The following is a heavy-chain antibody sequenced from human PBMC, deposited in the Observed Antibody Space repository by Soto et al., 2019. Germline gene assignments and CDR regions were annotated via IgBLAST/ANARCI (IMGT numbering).Heavy chain of an antibody. V-gene: IGHV5-10-1*01. D-gene: IGHD6-13*01. CDR1: GYSFTSYW. J-gene: IGHJ4*02. Sequence: HGESLKISCKGSGYSFTSYWISWVRQMPGKGLEWMGRIDPSDSYTNYSPSFQGHVTISADKSISTAYLQWSSLKASDTAMYYCARLSRYSNSWEGYFDYWGQGILVTVSS. CDR3: ARLSRYSNSWEGYFDY. CDR2: IDPSDSYT.